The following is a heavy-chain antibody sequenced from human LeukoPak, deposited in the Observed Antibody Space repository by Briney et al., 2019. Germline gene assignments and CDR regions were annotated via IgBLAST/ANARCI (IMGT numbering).Heavy chain of an antibody. D-gene: IGHD3-10*01. CDR2: IYYSGST. J-gene: IGHJ5*02. CDR3: AATAPGDEVNWFDP. CDR1: GGSISSYY. V-gene: IGHV4-59*01. Sequence: SENLSLTCTVSGGSISSYYWSWIRQPPGKGLEWIGYIYYSGSTNYNPSLKSRVTISVDTSKNQFSLKLSSVTAADTAVYYCAATAPGDEVNWFDPWGQGTLVTVSS.